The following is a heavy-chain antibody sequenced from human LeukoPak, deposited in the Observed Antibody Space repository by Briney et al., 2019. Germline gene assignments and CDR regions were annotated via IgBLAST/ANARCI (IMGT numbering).Heavy chain of an antibody. D-gene: IGHD6-19*01. CDR2: IRSKANSYAT. Sequence: PGGSLRLSCAASGFTFSGSAMHWVRQASGKGLEWVGRIRSKANSYATAYAASVKGRFTISRDDSKNTAYLQMNSPKTEDTAVYYCIAVAGQFDYWGQGTLVTVSS. J-gene: IGHJ4*02. CDR3: IAVAGQFDY. V-gene: IGHV3-73*01. CDR1: GFTFSGSA.